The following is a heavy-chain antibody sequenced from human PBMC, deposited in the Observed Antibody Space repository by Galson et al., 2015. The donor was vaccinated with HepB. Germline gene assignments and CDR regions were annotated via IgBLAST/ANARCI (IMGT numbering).Heavy chain of an antibody. CDR1: GFTFSSYS. Sequence: SLRLSCAASGFTFSSYSMNWVRQAPGKGLEWVSSISSSSSYIYYADSVKGRFTISRDNAKNSLYLQMNSLRAEGTAVYYCARGPSYYDSSGYHSHGMDVWGQGTTVTVSS. D-gene: IGHD3-22*01. V-gene: IGHV3-21*01. CDR3: ARGPSYYDSSGYHSHGMDV. CDR2: ISSSSSYI. J-gene: IGHJ6*02.